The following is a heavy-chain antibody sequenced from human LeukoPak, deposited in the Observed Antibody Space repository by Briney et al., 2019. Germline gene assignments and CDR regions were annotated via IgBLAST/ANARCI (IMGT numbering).Heavy chain of an antibody. CDR3: ASFLGEGCSSTSCYIASWFDP. J-gene: IGHJ5*02. Sequence: SVTVSCKASGGTFSSYAISWVRQAPGQGLEWMGGIIPIFGTANYAQKFQGRVTITADESTSTAYMELSSLSSEDTAVYYCASFLGEGCSSTSCYIASWFDPWGQGTLVTVSS. V-gene: IGHV1-69*01. CDR1: GGTFSSYA. CDR2: IIPIFGTA. D-gene: IGHD2-2*02.